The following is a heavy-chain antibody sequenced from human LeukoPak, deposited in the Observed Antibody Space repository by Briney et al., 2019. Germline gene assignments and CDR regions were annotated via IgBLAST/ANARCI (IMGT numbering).Heavy chain of an antibody. CDR1: GGSISSGDYS. CDR3: ARVYSSSRGDALDF. D-gene: IGHD6-13*01. V-gene: IGHV4-30-2*01. CDR2: IFHSGST. Sequence: SETLSLTCAISGGSISSGDYSWRWIRQPPGKGLEWIGYIFHSGSTDYNPSLKSRVSISVDRSKNQFSLNLSSVTAADTAVYYCARVYSSSRGDALDFWGQGTMVTVSS. J-gene: IGHJ3*01.